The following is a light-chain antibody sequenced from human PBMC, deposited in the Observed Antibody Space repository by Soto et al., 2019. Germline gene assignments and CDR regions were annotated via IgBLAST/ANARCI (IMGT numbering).Light chain of an antibody. V-gene: IGKV4-1*01. CDR1: QSVLYSSNNKNY. CDR3: PQYYSTPQT. J-gene: IGKJ1*01. CDR2: WAS. Sequence: DIVMTQSPDSLAVSLGERATINCKSSQSVLYSSNNKNYLAWYQQKPGQPPKLLIYWASTRESGVPGRFSGSGSGTDFTLTISSLQAEDVAVYYCPQYYSTPQTFGQGTKVDIK.